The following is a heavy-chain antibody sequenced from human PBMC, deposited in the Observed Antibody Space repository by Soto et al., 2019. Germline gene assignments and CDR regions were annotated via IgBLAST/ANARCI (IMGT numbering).Heavy chain of an antibody. CDR3: ASLHYYDSSGYYLVYYYYGMDV. D-gene: IGHD3-22*01. V-gene: IGHV4-39*01. Sequence: SETLSLTCTVSGGSISSSSYYWGWIRQPPGKGLEWSGSIYYIGSTYYNPSLKSRVTISVDTSKNQFSLKLSSVTAADTAVYYCASLHYYDSSGYYLVYYYYGMDVWGQGTTVTVSS. CDR2: IYYIGST. J-gene: IGHJ6*02. CDR1: GGSISSSSYY.